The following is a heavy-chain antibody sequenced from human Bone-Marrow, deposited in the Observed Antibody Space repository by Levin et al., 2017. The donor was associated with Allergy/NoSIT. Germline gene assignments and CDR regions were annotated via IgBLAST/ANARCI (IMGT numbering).Heavy chain of an antibody. V-gene: IGHV3-33*01. J-gene: IGHJ4*02. CDR1: GFTFSGYG. D-gene: IGHD6-19*01. Sequence: GGSLRLSCAASGFTFSGYGMHWVRQAPGKGLEWVAVIWFDGSNKYYAESVKGRFTISRDNSKNTLYLQMNSLRAEDTAVYYCARDPGSGWWADCWGQGTLATVSS. CDR2: IWFDGSNK. CDR3: ARDPGSGWWADC.